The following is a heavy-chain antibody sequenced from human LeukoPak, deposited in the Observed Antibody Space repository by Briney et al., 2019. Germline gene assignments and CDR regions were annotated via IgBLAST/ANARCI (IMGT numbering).Heavy chain of an antibody. D-gene: IGHD3-16*02. Sequence: AESLKISCKGSGYSFTTYWITWVRQMPGKGLEWMGRIDPSDSYTNYSPSFQGRVTISADKSISTAYLQWSSLKASDTAMYYCARVIHLGELSLYDYWGQGTLGTVSS. J-gene: IGHJ4*02. CDR2: IDPSDSYT. CDR1: GYSFTTYW. V-gene: IGHV5-10-1*01. CDR3: ARVIHLGELSLYDY.